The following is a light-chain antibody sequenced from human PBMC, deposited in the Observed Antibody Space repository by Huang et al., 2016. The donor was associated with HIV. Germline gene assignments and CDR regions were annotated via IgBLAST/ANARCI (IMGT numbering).Light chain of an antibody. CDR2: RAS. CDR1: QNLGTW. CDR3: QQYAAYPWT. V-gene: IGKV1-5*03. Sequence: DIQMTQSPSTLSASVRDRVTITCRASQNLGTWVAWYQQKPGTHPKVVIYRASSLESGVPSRFSGSGSGTEFSLTINNLEPDDFAIYYCQQYAAYPWTFGQGTKVEIK. J-gene: IGKJ1*01.